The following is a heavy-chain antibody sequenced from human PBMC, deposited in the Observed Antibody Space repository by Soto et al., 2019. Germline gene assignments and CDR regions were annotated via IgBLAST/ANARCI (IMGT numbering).Heavy chain of an antibody. CDR3: ARGLVTGNNYYYPYYMDF. Sequence: ASVKVSCKASGYTFTSYDINWVRQATGQGLEWMGWMNPNSGNTGYAQKFQGRVTMTRNTSISTAYMELSSLRSEDTAVYYCARGLVTGNNYYYPYYMDFWGKATTVTVSS. D-gene: IGHD1-1*01. CDR1: GYTFTSYD. V-gene: IGHV1-8*01. CDR2: MNPNSGNT. J-gene: IGHJ6*03.